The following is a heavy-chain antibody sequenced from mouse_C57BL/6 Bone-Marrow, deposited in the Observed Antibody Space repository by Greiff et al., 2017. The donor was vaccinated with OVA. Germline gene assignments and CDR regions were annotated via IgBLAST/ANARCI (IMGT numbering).Heavy chain of an antibody. CDR2: ISSGGSYT. Sequence: EVKLMESGGDLVKPGGSLKLSCAASGFTFSSYGMSWVRQTPDKRLEWLATISSGGSYTYYPDSVTGRVTISRDNAKNTLYLQMSSLKSEDTAMYYCARRDSNYAWFAYWGQGTLVTVSA. D-gene: IGHD2-5*01. V-gene: IGHV5-6*02. CDR3: ARRDSNYAWFAY. CDR1: GFTFSSYG. J-gene: IGHJ3*01.